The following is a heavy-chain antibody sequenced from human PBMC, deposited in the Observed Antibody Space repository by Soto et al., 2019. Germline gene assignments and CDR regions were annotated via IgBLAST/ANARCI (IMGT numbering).Heavy chain of an antibody. CDR2: ISSSSRYI. V-gene: IGHV3-21*01. CDR3: ARAVTRGSGRDFDF. J-gene: IGHJ4*02. CDR1: GVSVKISV. D-gene: IGHD3-16*01. Sequence: PWCCIELGRASCGVSVKISVIDVVCKDTRKGLEWVSFISSSSRYISYADSVKGRFTISRDNAKNSLYLQMSSLRAEDTSVYYRARAVTRGSGRDFDFWGQGTLDTGTS.